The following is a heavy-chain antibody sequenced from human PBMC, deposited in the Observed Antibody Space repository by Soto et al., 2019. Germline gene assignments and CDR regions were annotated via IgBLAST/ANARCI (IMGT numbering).Heavy chain of an antibody. CDR2: ISYDGNWQ. J-gene: IGHJ1*01. V-gene: IGHV3-30*18. CDR3: AKDHSYCGGGSCHPNEYFHH. CDR1: VSTFRSYG. D-gene: IGHD2-21*01. Sequence: QLHLLQSGGGVVQPGGSLRLSCEDSVSTFRSYGMHWVRQAPGKGLEWVAVISYDGNWQYYADSVKDRFTISRDNSKNTLYLQMNGLSLEDTAVYYCAKDHSYCGGGSCHPNEYFHHWGQGTLVTVS.